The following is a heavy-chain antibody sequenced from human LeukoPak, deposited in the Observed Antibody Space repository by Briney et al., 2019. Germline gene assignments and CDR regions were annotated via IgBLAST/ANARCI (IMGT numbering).Heavy chain of an antibody. D-gene: IGHD1-26*01. V-gene: IGHV4-59*01. Sequence: KPSETLSLTCTVSGGSINNYYWSWIRQPPGKGLEWIGHISYSGNTNYNSSLRSRVTISVDPSNNPSSLRLSSVTAADTAVYYCARDSYTGSHFEDTFDIWGQGTMVTVSS. CDR1: GGSINNYY. CDR3: ARDSYTGSHFEDTFDI. CDR2: ISYSGNT. J-gene: IGHJ3*02.